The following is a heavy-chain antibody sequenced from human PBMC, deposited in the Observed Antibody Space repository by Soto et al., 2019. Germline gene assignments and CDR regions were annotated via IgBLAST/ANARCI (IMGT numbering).Heavy chain of an antibody. V-gene: IGHV3-23*01. CDR1: GFTFSEYA. Sequence: EVKVLESGGDLVQPGGSLRLSCVASGFTFSEYAMTWVRQAPGKGLDWVSSVSANGDITYYADSVKGRFTISRDNSNNTLLLQMNSLRAEDMALYYCARGDRGGSGSPASYYFSGLDVWGQGTTVIVSS. CDR3: ARGDRGGSGSPASYYFSGLDV. J-gene: IGHJ6*02. D-gene: IGHD3-10*01. CDR2: VSANGDIT.